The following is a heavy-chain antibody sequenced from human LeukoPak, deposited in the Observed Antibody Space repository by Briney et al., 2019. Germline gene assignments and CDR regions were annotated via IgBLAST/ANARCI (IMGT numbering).Heavy chain of an antibody. CDR3: ARDLTYNWNYVGVGDY. V-gene: IGHV1-2*02. CDR1: GYTFTGYF. D-gene: IGHD1-7*01. CDR2: INPNSGGT. J-gene: IGHJ4*02. Sequence: ASVKVSCKASGYTFTGYFIHWVRQAPGQGLEWMGWINPNSGGTNYAQKFQGRVTMTRDTSISTAYMELSRLRSDDTAVYYCARDLTYNWNYVGVGDYWGQGTLVTVSS.